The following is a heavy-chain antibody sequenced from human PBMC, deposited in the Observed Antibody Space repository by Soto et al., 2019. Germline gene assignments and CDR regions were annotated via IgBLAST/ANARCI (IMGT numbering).Heavy chain of an antibody. CDR2: ISSSGSTI. Sequence: SLRLSCAASGFTFSDYYMSWIRQAPGKGLEWVSYISSSGSTIYYADSVKGRFTISRDNAKNSLYLQMNSLRAEDTAVYYCASLALPNAFDIWGQGTMVTVSS. J-gene: IGHJ3*02. CDR1: GFTFSDYY. V-gene: IGHV3-11*01. CDR3: ASLALPNAFDI.